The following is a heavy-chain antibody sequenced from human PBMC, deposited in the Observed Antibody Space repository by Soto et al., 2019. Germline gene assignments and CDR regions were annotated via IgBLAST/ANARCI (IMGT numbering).Heavy chain of an antibody. D-gene: IGHD2-2*01. CDR2: ISGSGGST. CDR3: AKPPGYCSTTSCYQDAFDI. J-gene: IGHJ3*02. CDR1: GFTSSSYA. Sequence: GGSLRLSCAASGFTSSSYAMTWVRQAPGKGLEWVSAISGSGGSTYYADSVKGRFTISRDNSENTLYLQMNTLRAEDTAVYYCAKPPGYCSTTSCYQDAFDIWGQGTMVTVSS. V-gene: IGHV3-23*01.